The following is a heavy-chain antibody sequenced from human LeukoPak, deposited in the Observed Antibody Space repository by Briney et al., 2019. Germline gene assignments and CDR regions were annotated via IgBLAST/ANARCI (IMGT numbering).Heavy chain of an antibody. D-gene: IGHD4-11*01. Sequence: SETLSLTCTVSGGSVNSGSYFWSWIRQPPGEGLEWIGYIQNSARTNYNPSLESRVTISVDSSKDQFSLRLSSVTAADTAVYYCATDYNNFYGMDVWGQGTTVTVSS. CDR2: IQNSART. J-gene: IGHJ6*02. CDR3: ATDYNNFYGMDV. V-gene: IGHV4-61*01. CDR1: GGSVNSGSYF.